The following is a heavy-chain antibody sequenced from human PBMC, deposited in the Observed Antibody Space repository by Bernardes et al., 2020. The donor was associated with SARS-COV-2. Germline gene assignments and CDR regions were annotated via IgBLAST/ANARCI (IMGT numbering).Heavy chain of an antibody. V-gene: IGHV3-53*01. CDR1: GFTVSSNH. Sequence: GGSLRLSCAASGFTVSSNHMNWVRQAPGKGLEWVSVIFSGGTTNYADSVRGRFTISRDGSKNTLYLLMNNLRAADTAVYYCAGERGLDGYSHFDFWGQGTLVTVSS. J-gene: IGHJ4*02. CDR2: IFSGGTT. D-gene: IGHD5-18*01. CDR3: AGERGLDGYSHFDF.